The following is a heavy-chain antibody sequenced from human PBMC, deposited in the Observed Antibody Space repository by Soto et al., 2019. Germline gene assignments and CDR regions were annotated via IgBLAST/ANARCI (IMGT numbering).Heavy chain of an antibody. D-gene: IGHD2-2*02. CDR3: ARDCSSTSCYNYYYYGMDV. V-gene: IGHV1-69*06. CDR2: IIPIFGTA. Sequence: QVQLVQSGAEVKKPGSSVKVSCKASGGTFSSYAISWVRQAPGQGLEWMGGIIPIFGTANYAQKFQGRVTITADNSTSTAYMELSSLRSEDTAVYYCARDCSSTSCYNYYYYGMDVWGQGTTVTVSS. CDR1: GGTFSSYA. J-gene: IGHJ6*02.